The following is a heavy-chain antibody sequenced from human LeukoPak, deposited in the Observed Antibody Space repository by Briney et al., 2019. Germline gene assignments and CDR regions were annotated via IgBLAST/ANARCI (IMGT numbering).Heavy chain of an antibody. CDR1: GFTFSDYS. V-gene: IGHV3-21*01. CDR3: ARGPSGAGYYFDY. CDR2: ISSSRNYK. D-gene: IGHD3-22*01. Sequence: GGSLRLSCAASGFTFSDYSLSWVRQAPGKGLEWVSSISSSRNYKYYSDSVKGRFTISTDNAKYSLDLQMNSLRVEDTALYYCARGPSGAGYYFDYWGLGTLVTVSS. J-gene: IGHJ4*02.